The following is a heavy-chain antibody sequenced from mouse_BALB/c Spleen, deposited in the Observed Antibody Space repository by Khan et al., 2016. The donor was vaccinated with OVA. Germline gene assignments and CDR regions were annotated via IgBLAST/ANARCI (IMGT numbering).Heavy chain of an antibody. CDR2: INTYTGEP. V-gene: IGHV9-3-1*01. CDR3: ARPPYFSYTLDH. CDR1: GYTFTNYG. Sequence: QIQLVQSGPELKKPGETVKISCKASGYTFTNYGMNWVKQSPGKALQWMGWINTYTGEPTYADDFKGRFAFSLETSANTAFLQINKLKNEDTATYFCARPPYFSYTLDHWGQGTSVTVSS. D-gene: IGHD2-10*01. J-gene: IGHJ4*01.